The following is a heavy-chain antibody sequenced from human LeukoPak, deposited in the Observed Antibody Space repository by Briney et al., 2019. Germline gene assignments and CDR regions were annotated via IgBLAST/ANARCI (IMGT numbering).Heavy chain of an antibody. CDR2: ITISGHTK. CDR3: ARGDPHADL. V-gene: IGHV3-48*03. Sequence: GGSLRLSCAASGFYLNTYEMSWVRQAPGKGLEWIADITISGHTKNYADSVKGRFTISRDNAGTSLYLQMNSLRVEDTGVYYCARGDPHADLWGQGTLVTVSS. CDR1: GFYLNTYE. J-gene: IGHJ5*02.